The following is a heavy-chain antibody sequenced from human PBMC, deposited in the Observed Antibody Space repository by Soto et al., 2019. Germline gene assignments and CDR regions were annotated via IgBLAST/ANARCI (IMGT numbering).Heavy chain of an antibody. CDR1: GGSIGSGGYS. Sequence: PSETLSLTCTVSGGSIGSGGYSRSWVRQPPGKGLEWIGCIYPTGSTYYNPSLRGRVTLLVDWPNNQFSLRLTSVTAADTAVYYCAREGSFGSGTPWNFGPWGQGTLVTVSS. CDR2: IYPTGST. CDR3: AREGSFGSGTPWNFGP. D-gene: IGHD3-10*01. J-gene: IGHJ5*02. V-gene: IGHV4-30-2*01.